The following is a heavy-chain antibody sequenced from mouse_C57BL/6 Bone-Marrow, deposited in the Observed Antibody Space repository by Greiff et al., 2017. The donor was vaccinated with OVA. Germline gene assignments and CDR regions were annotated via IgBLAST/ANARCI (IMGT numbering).Heavy chain of an antibody. CDR3: AYGSSVYFDD. J-gene: IGHJ2*01. CDR1: GFNIKDDY. D-gene: IGHD1-1*01. V-gene: IGHV14-4*01. Sequence: EVQLQQSGAELVRPGASVKLSCTASGFNIKDDYMHWVKQRPEQGLEWIGWIDPENGDTEYASKFQGKATITADTSTNTAYLQISSLTSEATAVYYCAYGSSVYFDDWGTGTTLTVSS. CDR2: IDPENGDT.